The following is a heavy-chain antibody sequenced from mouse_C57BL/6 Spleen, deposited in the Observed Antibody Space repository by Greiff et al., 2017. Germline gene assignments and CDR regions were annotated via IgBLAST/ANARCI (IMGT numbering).Heavy chain of an antibody. D-gene: IGHD2-1*01. CDR3: ARGDGNYGDWYFDV. CDR2: ISSGGSYT. J-gene: IGHJ1*03. V-gene: IGHV5-6*02. Sequence: EVMLVESGGDLVKPGGSLKLSCAASGFTFSSYGMSWVRQTPDQRLEWVATISSGGSYTYYPDSVKGRFTITRDNAKNTLYLQMSSLKSEDTAMYYCARGDGNYGDWYFDVWGTGTTVTVSS. CDR1: GFTFSSYG.